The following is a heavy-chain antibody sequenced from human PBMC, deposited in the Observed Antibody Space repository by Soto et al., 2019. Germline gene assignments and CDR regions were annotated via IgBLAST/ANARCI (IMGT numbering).Heavy chain of an antibody. V-gene: IGHV4-59*01. J-gene: IGHJ6*02. CDR1: GDPIIDYY. CDR3: ARVPEYYDLSSGPAPYYYYGMDV. CDR2: IDVSGST. D-gene: IGHD3-3*01. Sequence: PSETLSLTCTVSGDPIIDYYGSWIRQPPGKRLEWMWYIDVSGSTNYNPSLKSRVTISVDTSKNQFSLKLSSVTAADAAVYYCARVPEYYDLSSGPAPYYYYGMDVWGQGTTVTVSS.